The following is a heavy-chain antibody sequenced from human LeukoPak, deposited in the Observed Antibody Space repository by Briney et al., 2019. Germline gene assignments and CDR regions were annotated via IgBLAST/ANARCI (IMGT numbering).Heavy chain of an antibody. CDR2: ITTKANSYAT. CDR3: TTYRSGHY. CDR1: GLTFSSSW. V-gene: IGHV3-73*01. D-gene: IGHD6-25*01. J-gene: IGHJ4*02. Sequence: GGSLRLSCAASGLTFSSSWMTWVRQAPGKGLEWVGRITTKANSYATAYAASLKGRFTISRDDSKNTAYLQMNSLRTEDTALYYCTTYRSGHYWGQGTLVTVSS.